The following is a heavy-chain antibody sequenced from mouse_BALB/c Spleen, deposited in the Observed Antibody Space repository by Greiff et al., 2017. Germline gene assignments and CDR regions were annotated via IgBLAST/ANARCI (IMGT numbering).Heavy chain of an antibody. V-gene: IGHV5-17*02. Sequence: EVMLVESGGGLVQPGGSRKLSCAASGFTFSSFGMHWVRQAPEKGLEWVAYISSGSSTIYYADTVKGRFTISRDNPKNTLFLQMTSLRSEDTAMYYCARSGANWGYFDVWGAGTTVTVSS. J-gene: IGHJ1*01. CDR3: ARSGANWGYFDV. CDR2: ISSGSSTI. CDR1: GFTFSSFG. D-gene: IGHD4-1*01.